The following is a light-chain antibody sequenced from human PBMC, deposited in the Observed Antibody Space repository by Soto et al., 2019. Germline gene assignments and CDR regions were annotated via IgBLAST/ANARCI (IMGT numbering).Light chain of an antibody. CDR2: FAS. CDR3: QQYDKWPRT. V-gene: IGKV3-15*01. CDR1: QSVSTN. J-gene: IGKJ1*01. Sequence: VMTQSPATLSVSAAERSALSCTASQSVSTNLAWYQQKPGQPPRLLIYFASTRATAVPARFTAGGSGTEFTLTISSLQSDDLAVYYCQQYDKWPRTFGQGTKVDIK.